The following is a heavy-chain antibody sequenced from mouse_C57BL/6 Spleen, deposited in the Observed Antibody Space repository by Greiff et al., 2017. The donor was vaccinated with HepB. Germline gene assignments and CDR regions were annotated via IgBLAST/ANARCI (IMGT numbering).Heavy chain of an antibody. Sequence: EVQLQQSGPELVKPGASVKISCKASGYTFTDYYMNWVKQSHGKSLEWIGDINPNNGGTSYNQKFKGKATLTVDKSSSTAYMELRSLTSEDSAVYYCARGGYDGYYWFAYWGQGTLVTVSA. J-gene: IGHJ3*01. CDR3: ARGGYDGYYWFAY. CDR2: INPNNGGT. D-gene: IGHD2-3*01. V-gene: IGHV1-26*01. CDR1: GYTFTDYY.